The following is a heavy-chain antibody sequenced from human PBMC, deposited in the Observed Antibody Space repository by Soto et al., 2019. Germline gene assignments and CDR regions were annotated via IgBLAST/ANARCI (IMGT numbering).Heavy chain of an antibody. CDR1: GYTFTSYD. Sequence: KVSCKASGYTFTSYDINWVRQATGQGLEWMGWMNPNSGNTGYAQKFQGRVTMTRNTSISTAYMELSSLRSEDTAVYYCARDHCSGGSCFGYWGQGTLVTVSS. V-gene: IGHV1-8*01. CDR2: MNPNSGNT. CDR3: ARDHCSGGSCFGY. D-gene: IGHD2-15*01. J-gene: IGHJ4*02.